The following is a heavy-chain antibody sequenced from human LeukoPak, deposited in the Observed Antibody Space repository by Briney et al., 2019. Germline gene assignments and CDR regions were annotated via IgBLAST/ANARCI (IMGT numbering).Heavy chain of an antibody. V-gene: IGHV4-39*01. CDR2: NYYSGST. D-gene: IGHD6-13*01. CDR3: ARHFLAAAGPFGY. Sequence: SETLSLTCTVSVGSISSSSYYWGWIRQPPGKGLEWIGSNYYSGSTYYHPSTKSRVTISEDTSKNQFSLKLGSVTAAYSAVYYCARHFLAAAGPFGYWGQGTLVTVAS. J-gene: IGHJ4*02. CDR1: VGSISSSSYY.